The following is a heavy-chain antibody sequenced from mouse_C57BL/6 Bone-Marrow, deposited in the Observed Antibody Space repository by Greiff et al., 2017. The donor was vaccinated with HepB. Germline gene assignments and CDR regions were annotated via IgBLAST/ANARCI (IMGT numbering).Heavy chain of an antibody. Sequence: QVQLQQSGAELAKPGASVKLSCKASGYTFTSYWMHWVKQRPGQGLEWIGYINPSSGYTKYNQKFKDKATLTADKSSSTAYMQLSSLTYEDSAVYDCARENITTVVAPRFAYWGQGTLVTVSA. D-gene: IGHD1-1*01. CDR2: INPSSGYT. CDR1: GYTFTSYW. J-gene: IGHJ3*01. V-gene: IGHV1-7*01. CDR3: ARENITTVVAPRFAY.